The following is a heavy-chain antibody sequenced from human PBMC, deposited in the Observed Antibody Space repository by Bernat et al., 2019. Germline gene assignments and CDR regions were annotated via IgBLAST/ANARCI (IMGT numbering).Heavy chain of an antibody. J-gene: IGHJ4*02. V-gene: IGHV3-23*01. CDR3: AKAPPMATFLSSFYYFDY. CDR1: GFTFSSYA. D-gene: IGHD5-12*01. CDR2: ISGSGGST. Sequence: EVQLLESGGGLVQPGGSLRLSCAASGFTFSSYAMSWVRQAPGKGLEWVSAISGSGGSTYYADSVKGRLTISRDNSKNTLYLQMNSLRAEDTAVYYCAKAPPMATFLSSFYYFDYWGQGTLVTVSS.